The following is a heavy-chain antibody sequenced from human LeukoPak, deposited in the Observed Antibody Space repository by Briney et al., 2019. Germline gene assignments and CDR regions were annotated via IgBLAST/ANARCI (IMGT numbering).Heavy chain of an antibody. D-gene: IGHD3-10*01. Sequence: ASVKVSCNASGGTFSSYAISWVRQAPGQGLEWMGIINPSGGSTSYAQKFQGRVTMTRDTSTSTVYMELSSLRSEDTAVYYCARDLYYGSGSYYRPRVYYFDYWGQGTLVSVSS. CDR1: GGTFSSYA. CDR2: INPSGGST. V-gene: IGHV1-46*01. CDR3: ARDLYYGSGSYYRPRVYYFDY. J-gene: IGHJ4*02.